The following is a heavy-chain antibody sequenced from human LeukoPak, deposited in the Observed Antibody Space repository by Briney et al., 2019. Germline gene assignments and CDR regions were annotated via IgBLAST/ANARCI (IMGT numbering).Heavy chain of an antibody. CDR3: AKDHWSGNYCSSTSCYTGGVDY. V-gene: IGHV3-23*01. D-gene: IGHD2-2*02. CDR2: ISGSGGST. CDR1: GFTFSSYA. Sequence: GRSLRLSCAASGFTFSSYAMSWVRQAPGKGLEWVSAISGSGGSTYYADSVKGRFTISRDNSKNTLYLQMNSLRAEDTAVYYCAKDHWSGNYCSSTSCYTGGVDYWGQGTLVTVSS. J-gene: IGHJ4*02.